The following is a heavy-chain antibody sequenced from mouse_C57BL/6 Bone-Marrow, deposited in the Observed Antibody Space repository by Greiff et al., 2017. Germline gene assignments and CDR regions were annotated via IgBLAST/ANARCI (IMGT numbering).Heavy chain of an antibody. CDR1: GYTFTSYG. D-gene: IGHD3-2*02. Sequence: QVHVKQSGAELARPGASVKLSCKASGYTFTSYGISWVKQRTGQGLEWIGEIYPRSGNTYYNEKFKGKATLTADKSSSTAYMELRSLTSEDSAVXFCAKTAQATFPYAKDYWGQGTSVTVSS. CDR2: IYPRSGNT. V-gene: IGHV1-81*01. J-gene: IGHJ4*01. CDR3: AKTAQATFPYAKDY.